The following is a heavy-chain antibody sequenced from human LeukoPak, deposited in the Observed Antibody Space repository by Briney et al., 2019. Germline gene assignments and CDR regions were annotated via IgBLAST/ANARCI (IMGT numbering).Heavy chain of an antibody. CDR1: GGSISSYY. D-gene: IGHD4-11*01. J-gene: IGHJ6*03. CDR3: ARTPTVTTRGYYYYMDV. CDR2: IYYSGST. V-gene: IGHV4-59*01. Sequence: SETLSLTCTVSGGSISSYYWSWIRQPPGKGLEWIGYIYYSGSTNYNPSLKSRVTISVDTSKNQFSLKLSSVTAADTAVYYCARTPTVTTRGYYYYMDVWGKGTTVTVSS.